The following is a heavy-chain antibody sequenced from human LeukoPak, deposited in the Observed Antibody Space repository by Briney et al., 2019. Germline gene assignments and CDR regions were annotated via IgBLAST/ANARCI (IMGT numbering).Heavy chain of an antibody. CDR2: IYTSGST. J-gene: IGHJ4*02. V-gene: IGHV4-61*02. CDR3: ASSKDGRIAAAQFDY. CDR1: GGSISSGSYY. Sequence: SQTLSLTCTVSGGSISSGSYYWSWIRQPAGKGLEWIGRIYTSGSTNYNPSLKSRVTISVDTSKNQFSLKLSPVTAADTAVYYCASSKDGRIAAAQFDYWGQGTLVTVSS. D-gene: IGHD6-13*01.